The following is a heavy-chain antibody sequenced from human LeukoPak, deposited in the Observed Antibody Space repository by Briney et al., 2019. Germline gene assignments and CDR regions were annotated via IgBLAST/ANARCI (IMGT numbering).Heavy chain of an antibody. D-gene: IGHD3-22*01. Sequence: ASVKVSCKASGYTFTGYYMHWVRQAPGQGLEWMGWINPNSGGTNYAQKFQGRVTMTRDTSISTAYMELSRLRSDDTAVYYCARVTAMVKATMIVVSRGLGYWGQGTLVTVSS. V-gene: IGHV1-2*02. CDR2: INPNSGGT. CDR1: GYTFTGYY. J-gene: IGHJ4*02. CDR3: ARVTAMVKATMIVVSRGLGY.